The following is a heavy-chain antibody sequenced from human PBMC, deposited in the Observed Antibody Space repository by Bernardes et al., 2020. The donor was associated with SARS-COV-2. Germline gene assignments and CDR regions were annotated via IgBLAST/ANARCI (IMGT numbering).Heavy chain of an antibody. V-gene: IGHV3-33*01. CDR1: GFTFRDYT. CDR2: IWHDGSRE. D-gene: IGHD4-17*01. J-gene: IGHJ5*01. Sequence: GGSLRLSCAASGFTFRDYTMHWVRQAPGKGLAWVAVIWHDGSREYYVDSVKGRFSISSDNSNNTLYLQMNNLRVEDTALYRCATEDGEWLESWGQGTLVTVSS. CDR3: ATEDGEWLES.